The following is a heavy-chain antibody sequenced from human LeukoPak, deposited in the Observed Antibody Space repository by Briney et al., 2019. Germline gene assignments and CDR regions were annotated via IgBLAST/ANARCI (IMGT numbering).Heavy chain of an antibody. Sequence: GGSLRLSCAASGFTFSSYWMNWDRQAPGKGLEWVASINHNGNVNYYVDSVKGRFTISRDNAKNSLYLQMSNLRAEDTAVYFCARGGGLDVWGQGATVTVSS. CDR2: INHNGNVN. CDR3: ARGGGLDV. J-gene: IGHJ6*02. CDR1: GFTFSSYW. D-gene: IGHD3-16*01. V-gene: IGHV3-7*03.